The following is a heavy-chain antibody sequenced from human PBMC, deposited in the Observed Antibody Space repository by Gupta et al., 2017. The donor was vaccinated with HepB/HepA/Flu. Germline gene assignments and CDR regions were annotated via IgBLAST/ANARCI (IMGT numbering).Heavy chain of an antibody. CDR1: GFSFNNYN. J-gene: IGHJ4*02. CDR2: IGSNSDTI. CDR3: ARGSTSCYECGQY. Sequence: EVQLVESGGGLVQPGDSLRLSCAASGFSFNNYNMIWVRQAPGKGLEWVSYIGSNSDTIFYEDSVKGRLTISRDNAKNSLYLQMNSLRDENTAVYYWARGSTSCYECGQYWGQGTLVTVSS. V-gene: IGHV3-48*02. D-gene: IGHD2-2*01.